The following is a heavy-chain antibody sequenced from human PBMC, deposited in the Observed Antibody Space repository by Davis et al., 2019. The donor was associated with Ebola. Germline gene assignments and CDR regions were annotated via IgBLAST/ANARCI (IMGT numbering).Heavy chain of an antibody. CDR3: AKDTSNIWFDI. V-gene: IGHV3-53*01. J-gene: IGHJ3*02. CDR2: LGTSGDT. D-gene: IGHD1-26*01. CDR1: GFSVSDKY. Sequence: GGSLRLSCVGSGFSVSDKYMSWVRQAPGKGLEWVSTLGTSGDTYYADSVKGRFTISRDNSKNTLYLQMNGLRVEDTAIYYCAKDTSNIWFDIWGQGTMVTVSS.